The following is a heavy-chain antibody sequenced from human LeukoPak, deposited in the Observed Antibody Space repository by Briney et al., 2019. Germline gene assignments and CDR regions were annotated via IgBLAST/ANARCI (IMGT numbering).Heavy chain of an antibody. D-gene: IGHD2-2*01. CDR2: INHSGST. J-gene: IGHJ6*02. CDR3: ARGKRPAATRTRSPPCMDV. V-gene: IGHV4-34*01. CDR1: GGSFSGYY. Sequence: SETLSLTCAVYGGSFSGYYWSWIRQPPGKGLEWIGEINHSGSTNSNPSLKSRVTISVDTSKNQFSLELSSVTAADTAVYYCARGKRPAATRTRSPPCMDVWGQGTTVTVSS.